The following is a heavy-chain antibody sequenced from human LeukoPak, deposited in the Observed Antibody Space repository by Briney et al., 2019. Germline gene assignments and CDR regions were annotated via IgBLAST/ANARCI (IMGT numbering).Heavy chain of an antibody. CDR3: ARDDCSSISCYHNWFDP. CDR2: IKQDGSEK. CDR1: GFTFSSYW. Sequence: GGSPRLSCAASGFTFSSYWMSWVRQAPGKGLEWVANIKQDGSEKYYVDSVKGRFTISRDNAKNSLYLQMNSLRAEDTAVYYCARDDCSSISCYHNWFDPWGQGTLVTVSS. V-gene: IGHV3-7*01. J-gene: IGHJ5*02. D-gene: IGHD2-2*01.